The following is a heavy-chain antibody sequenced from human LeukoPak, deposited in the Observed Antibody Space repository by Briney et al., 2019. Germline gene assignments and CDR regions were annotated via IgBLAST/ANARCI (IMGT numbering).Heavy chain of an antibody. J-gene: IGHJ4*02. CDR3: ARRAGAYSHPYDY. V-gene: IGHV4-59*01. CDR2: IYYSGST. Sequence: GSLRLSCAASGFSLSSYAMSWVRQAPGKGLEWIGYIYYSGSTNYNPSLKSRVTISVDTSKNQFSLKLSSVTAADTAVYYCARRAGAYSHPYDYWGQGTLVTVSS. D-gene: IGHD4/OR15-4a*01. CDR1: GFSLSSYA.